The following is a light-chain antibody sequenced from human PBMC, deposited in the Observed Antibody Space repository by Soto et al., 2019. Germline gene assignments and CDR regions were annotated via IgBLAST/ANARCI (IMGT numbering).Light chain of an antibody. Sequence: QSALTQPASVSGSPGQSITISCTGTSSDVGSYNLVSWYQQHPGKATKLMIYEGNKRPSGVSNRFSDSKSGNTASLTISGLQAEDEADYYCCSYAGSSTYVFGTGTKVTVL. CDR2: EGN. CDR3: CSYAGSSTYV. V-gene: IGLV2-23*01. CDR1: SSDVGSYNL. J-gene: IGLJ1*01.